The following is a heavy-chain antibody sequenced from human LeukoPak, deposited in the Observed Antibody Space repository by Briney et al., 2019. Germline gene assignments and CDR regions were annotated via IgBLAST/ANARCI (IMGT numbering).Heavy chain of an antibody. J-gene: IGHJ2*01. Sequence: PSETLSLTCAVYGGSFSGYYWSWIRQPPGKGLEWIGEINHSGSTNYNPSLKSRVTISVDTSKNQFSLKLSSVTAADTAVYYCARGPRRGYSGYDRFWYFDLWGRGTLVTVSS. CDR3: ARGPRRGYSGYDRFWYFDL. D-gene: IGHD5-12*01. V-gene: IGHV4-34*01. CDR2: INHSGST. CDR1: GGSFSGYY.